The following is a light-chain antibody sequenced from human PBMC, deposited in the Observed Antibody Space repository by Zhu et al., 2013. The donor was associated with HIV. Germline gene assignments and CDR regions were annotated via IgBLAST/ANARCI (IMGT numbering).Light chain of an antibody. CDR3: AAWDDSLNGYV. V-gene: IGLV1-36*01. J-gene: IGLJ1*01. CDR1: SSNIGKNA. CDR2: YDD. Sequence: QSVLTQPPSVSAAPGQKVTISCSGSSSNIGKNAVNWYQQLPGKAPKLLIYYDDLLPSGVSDRFSASKSGTSASLAISGLQSEDEADYYCAAWDDSLNGYVFGTGTKVTVL.